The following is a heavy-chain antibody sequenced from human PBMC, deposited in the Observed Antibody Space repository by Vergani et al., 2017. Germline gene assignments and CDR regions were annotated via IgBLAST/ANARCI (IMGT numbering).Heavy chain of an antibody. CDR3: ARDLAYCHEGSCAL. D-gene: IGHD2-15*01. V-gene: IGHV3-30*02. CDR1: GFTFNRYG. CDR2: VLFDGSNE. J-gene: IGHJ4*02. Sequence: QVQLVQSGGGVVQPGGSLRLSCVASGFTFNRYGMQWVRQAPGKGLEWVAYVLFDGSNEYYADSVKGRFIVSRDNSNDALYLQMNSLRTDETAVYYCARDLAYCHEGSCALWGQGSVVTVSS.